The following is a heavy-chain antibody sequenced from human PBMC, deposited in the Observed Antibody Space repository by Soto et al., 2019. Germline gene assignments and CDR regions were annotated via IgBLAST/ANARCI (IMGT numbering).Heavy chain of an antibody. V-gene: IGHV4-59*01. CDR2: IYYSGST. CDR3: AVASVGGWYKSGYGMDV. Sequence: SETRCLTCTVSGGSISRYYWSWSRQPPGKGLEWIGYIYYSGSTNYNPSLKSRVTISVDTSKNQFSLKLSSVTAADTAVYYCAVASVGGWYKSGYGMDVWGQGTTVTVSS. D-gene: IGHD6-19*01. J-gene: IGHJ6*02. CDR1: GGSISRYY.